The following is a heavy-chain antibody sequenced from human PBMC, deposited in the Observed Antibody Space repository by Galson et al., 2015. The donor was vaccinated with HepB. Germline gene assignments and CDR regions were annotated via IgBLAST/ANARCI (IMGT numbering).Heavy chain of an antibody. D-gene: IGHD4-23*01. CDR1: GYTFSSYG. J-gene: IGHJ4*02. Sequence: SVKVSCKASGYTFSSYGISWVRQAPGQGLEWMGWINTYNGNSNYAQNLQGRVTMTTDTSTTTAYTELRSLRSDDTAVYYCARDYGGDSYFDYWGQGTLVTVFS. CDR3: ARDYGGDSYFDY. V-gene: IGHV1-18*01. CDR2: INTYNGNS.